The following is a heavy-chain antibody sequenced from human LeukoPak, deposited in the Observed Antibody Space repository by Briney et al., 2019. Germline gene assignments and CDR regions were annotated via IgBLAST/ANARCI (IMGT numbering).Heavy chain of an antibody. D-gene: IGHD6-19*01. V-gene: IGHV3-23*01. CDR3: AKYPWLVYFDY. J-gene: IGHJ4*02. Sequence: GGSLRLSCVASGFSLSGYWMYWVRQAPGKGLEWVSAISGSGGSTYYADSVKGRFSISRDNSKNTLYLQMNSLRAEDTAVYYCAKYPWLVYFDYWGQGTLVTVSS. CDR1: GFSLSGYW. CDR2: ISGSGGST.